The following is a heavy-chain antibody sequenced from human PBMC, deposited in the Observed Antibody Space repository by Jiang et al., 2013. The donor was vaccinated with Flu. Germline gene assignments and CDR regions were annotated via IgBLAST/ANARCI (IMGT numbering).Heavy chain of an antibody. Sequence: CKGSGYSFTSYWIGWVRQMPGKGLEWMGSSILVTLIPDTARLPSRVTISADKSISTAYLQWSSLKASDTAMYYCARQQGGYFDYWGQGTLVTVSS. J-gene: IGHJ4*02. V-gene: IGHV5-51*01. D-gene: IGHD6-13*01. CDR1: GYSFTSYW. CDR3: ARQQGGYFDY. CDR2: SILVTLIP.